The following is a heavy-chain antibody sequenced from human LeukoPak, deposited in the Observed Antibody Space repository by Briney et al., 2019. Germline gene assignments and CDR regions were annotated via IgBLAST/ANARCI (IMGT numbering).Heavy chain of an antibody. Sequence: GASVKVSCKASGYRFTGFYIDWIRQAPGQGLEWMGWVSPYSGGTNYAQKFQGRVTMSSDTSTTTAYMELSGLRSDDTAVYYCARDDSLSSWGQRTLVIVSS. CDR2: VSPYSGGT. CDR1: GYRFTGFY. J-gene: IGHJ5*02. CDR3: ARDDSLSS. D-gene: IGHD3-9*01. V-gene: IGHV1-2*02.